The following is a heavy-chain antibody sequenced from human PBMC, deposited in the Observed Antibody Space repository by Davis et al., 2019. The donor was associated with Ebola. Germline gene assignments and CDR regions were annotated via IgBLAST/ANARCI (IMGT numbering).Heavy chain of an antibody. V-gene: IGHV1-2*02. CDR2: INPNSGGT. CDR1: GYTFTGYY. CDR3: ASGDTHEF. J-gene: IGHJ4*02. Sequence: ASAKVSCKASGYTFTGYYIHWVRQAPGQGLEWLGWINPNSGGTTYAQKFQGRVTMTRDRSINTAYMELNSLTSDDTATYFCASGDTHEFWGRGTLITVSS.